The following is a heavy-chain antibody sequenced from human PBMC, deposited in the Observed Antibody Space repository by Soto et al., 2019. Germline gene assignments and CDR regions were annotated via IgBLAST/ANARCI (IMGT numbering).Heavy chain of an antibody. Sequence: SETLPHTCTVSGGSISRYYWSWSRQPPGKGLEWIGYIYYSGSTNYNPSLKSRVTISVDTSKNQFSLKLSSVTAADTAVYYCARVQRYNLNYKWFDHWGQGTPVTVSA. CDR2: IYYSGST. V-gene: IGHV4-59*01. CDR3: ARVQRYNLNYKWFDH. J-gene: IGHJ5*02. D-gene: IGHD1-7*01. CDR1: GGSISRYY.